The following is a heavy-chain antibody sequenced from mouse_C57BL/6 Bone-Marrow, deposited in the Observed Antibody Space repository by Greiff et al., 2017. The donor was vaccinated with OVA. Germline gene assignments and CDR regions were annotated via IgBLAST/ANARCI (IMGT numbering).Heavy chain of an antibody. CDR1: GYTFTSYW. CDR3: ARCYYGTFDY. CDR2: IDPSDSET. Sequence: VQLQQPGAELVRPGSSVKLSCKASGYTFTSYWMHWVKQRPIQGLEWIGNIDPSDSETHYNQKFKDKATLTVVKSSSTAYMQLSSLTSEDSAVYYCARCYYGTFDYWGQGTTLTVSS. V-gene: IGHV1-52*01. D-gene: IGHD1-1*01. J-gene: IGHJ2*01.